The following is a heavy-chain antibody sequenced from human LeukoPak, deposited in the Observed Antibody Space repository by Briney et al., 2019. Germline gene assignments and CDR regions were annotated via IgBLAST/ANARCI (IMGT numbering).Heavy chain of an antibody. Sequence: QPGGSLRLSCAASGFTFSIYAVSWVRQAPGKGLEWVSAISGSGGSTYYADSLKGRFTISRDNSKNTLYLQMNSLRAEDTAVYYCAKVPYYYDSSAYFWGQGTLVTVSS. J-gene: IGHJ4*02. V-gene: IGHV3-23*01. CDR3: AKVPYYYDSSAYF. D-gene: IGHD3-22*01. CDR2: ISGSGGST. CDR1: GFTFSIYA.